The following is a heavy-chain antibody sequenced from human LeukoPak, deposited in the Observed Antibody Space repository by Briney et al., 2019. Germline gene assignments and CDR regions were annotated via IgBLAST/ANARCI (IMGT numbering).Heavy chain of an antibody. V-gene: IGHV5-51*01. CDR2: IYPGDSDT. CDR1: GYSFTMYW. J-gene: IGHJ6*01. Sequence: GESLQISCKGLGYSFTMYWIGWVRQMPGKGLEWMAIIYPGDSDTRYSPSFQGQVTISADKSTSTAYLQWNSLKASDTAMYYCARHMGSYYYGMDVWGPGTTVTVSS. CDR3: ARHMGSYYYGMDV. D-gene: IGHD3-10*01.